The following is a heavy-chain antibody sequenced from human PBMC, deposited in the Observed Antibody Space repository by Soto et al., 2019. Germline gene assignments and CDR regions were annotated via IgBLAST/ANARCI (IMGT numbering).Heavy chain of an antibody. CDR3: ARAARCISTSYYEVKWFDP. CDR1: GGSISSYY. V-gene: IGHV4-59*01. J-gene: IGHJ5*02. CDR2: IYYSGST. Sequence: SETLSLTCTVSGGSISSYYWSWIRQPPGKGLEWIGYIYYSGSTNYNPSLKSRVTISVDTSKNQFSLKLSSVTAADTAVYYCARAARCISTSYYEVKWFDPWGQGTLVTVSS. D-gene: IGHD2-2*01.